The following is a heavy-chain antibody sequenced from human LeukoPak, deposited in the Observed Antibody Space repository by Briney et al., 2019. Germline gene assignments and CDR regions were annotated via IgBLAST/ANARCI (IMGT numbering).Heavy chain of an antibody. V-gene: IGHV3-33*01. D-gene: IGHD3-10*01. J-gene: IGHJ4*02. CDR3: ARLFMAYPSTYYFDY. CDR1: GFTFSSYG. Sequence: PGRSLRLSCAASGFTFSSYGMHWVRQAPGKGLEWVAVIWYDGSNKYYADSVKGRLTISRDNSKNTLYLQMNSLGAEDTAVYYCARLFMAYPSTYYFDYWGQGTLVTVSS. CDR2: IWYDGSNK.